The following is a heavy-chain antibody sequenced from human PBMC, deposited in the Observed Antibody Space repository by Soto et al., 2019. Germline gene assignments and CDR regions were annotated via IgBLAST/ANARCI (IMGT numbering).Heavy chain of an antibody. CDR1: GFNFSSFG. CDR2: MSYDGSSK. J-gene: IGHJ4*02. D-gene: IGHD6-19*01. V-gene: IGHV3-30*18. CDR3: AKDRGWSSADLEY. Sequence: QVQLGESGGGVVQPGSSLRLSCAASGFNFSSFGMHWFRQAPGKGLEWVALMSYDGSSKYYQDSLKGRFTISRDKSKNTLDLQMSSLRVEDTAVYYCAKDRGWSSADLEYWGQGTLVTVSS.